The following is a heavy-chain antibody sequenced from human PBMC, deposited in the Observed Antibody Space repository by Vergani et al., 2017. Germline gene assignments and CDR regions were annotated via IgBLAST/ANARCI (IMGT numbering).Heavy chain of an antibody. J-gene: IGHJ6*02. CDR2: ISYDGSNK. V-gene: IGHV3-30*03. CDR3: ATWAIGYPHTLDGYGMDV. D-gene: IGHD6-13*01. Sequence: VQLLESGGGLVQPGGSLRLSCAASGFTFSSYGMHWVRQAPGKGLEWVAVISYDGSNKYYADSVKGRFTISRDNSKNTLYLQMNSLRAEDTAVYYCATWAIGYPHTLDGYGMDVWGQGTTVTVSS. CDR1: GFTFSSYG.